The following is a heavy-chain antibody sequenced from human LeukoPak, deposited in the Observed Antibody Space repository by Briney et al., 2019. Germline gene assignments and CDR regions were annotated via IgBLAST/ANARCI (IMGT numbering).Heavy chain of an antibody. V-gene: IGHV4-39*07. D-gene: IGHD3-22*01. CDR3: AREGAYYDSSGYAFDI. CDR1: GGSISTRNYY. CDR2: IFYSGST. Sequence: SETMSLTCTVSGGSISTRNYYWGWIRQPPGKGLEWIGNIFYSGSTYYSPSLKSRVTISVDTSKNQFSLKLSSVTAADTAVYYCAREGAYYDSSGYAFDIWGQGTMVTVSS. J-gene: IGHJ3*02.